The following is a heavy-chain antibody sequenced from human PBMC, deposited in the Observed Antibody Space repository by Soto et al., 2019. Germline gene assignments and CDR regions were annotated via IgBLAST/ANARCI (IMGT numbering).Heavy chain of an antibody. CDR2: ISYDGSNK. V-gene: IGHV3-30*18. D-gene: IGHD5-12*01. Sequence: GGSLRLSCAASGFTFSSYGMHWVRQAPGKGLEWVAVISYDGSNKYYADSVKGRFTISRDNSKNTLYLQMNSLRAEDTAVYYCAKGPNSGYDSLYFDYWGQGTLVTVSS. J-gene: IGHJ4*02. CDR3: AKGPNSGYDSLYFDY. CDR1: GFTFSSYG.